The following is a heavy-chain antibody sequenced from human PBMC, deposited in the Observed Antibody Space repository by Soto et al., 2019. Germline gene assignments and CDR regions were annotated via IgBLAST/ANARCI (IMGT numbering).Heavy chain of an antibody. J-gene: IGHJ4*02. CDR2: INVGNGNT. V-gene: IGHV1-3*01. D-gene: IGHD3-10*01. CDR3: ARARQSGSGSYDSDY. Sequence: ASVKVSCKGSGYSFTSYPMHWVRQAPGQRLEWMGWINVGNGNTKYSQKFPGRITFSRDTSATTAYMELSSLRFEDTAVYYCARARQSGSGSYDSDYWGQGTPVNRLL. CDR1: GYSFTSYP.